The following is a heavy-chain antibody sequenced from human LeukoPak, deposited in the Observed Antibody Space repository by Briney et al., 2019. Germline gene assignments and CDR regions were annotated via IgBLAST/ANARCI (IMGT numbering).Heavy chain of an antibody. CDR1: GFTFSSYS. V-gene: IGHV3-21*01. CDR3: ARDAVFGSYSAFDY. D-gene: IGHD1-26*01. J-gene: IGHJ4*02. CDR2: ISSTSSYL. Sequence: GGSLRLSCAASGFTFSSYSMNWVRQAPGKGLEWVSSISSTSSYLYYADSVKGRFTISRDNAKKSLYLQMNSLRAEDTAVYYCARDAVFGSYSAFDYWGQGTLVTVSS.